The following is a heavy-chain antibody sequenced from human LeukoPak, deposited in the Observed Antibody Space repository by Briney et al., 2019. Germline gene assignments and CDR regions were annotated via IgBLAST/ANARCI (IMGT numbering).Heavy chain of an antibody. CDR2: INPNSGGT. CDR3: ARCALTSTIYGMDV. J-gene: IGHJ6*02. CDR1: GYTFTGYY. V-gene: IGHV1-2*02. Sequence: GASVKVSCKASGYTFTGYYMHWVRPAPGQGLEWMGWINPNSGGTNYAQKFQGRVTMTRDTSISTAYMELSRLRSDDTAVYYCARCALTSTIYGMDVWGQGTTVTVSS. D-gene: IGHD2-2*01.